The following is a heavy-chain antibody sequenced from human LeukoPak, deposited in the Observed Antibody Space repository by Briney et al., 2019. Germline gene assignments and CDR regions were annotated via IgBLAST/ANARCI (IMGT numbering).Heavy chain of an antibody. J-gene: IGHJ4*02. Sequence: GGSLRLSCAASGFTFSSYTMNWVRQAPGKGLEWLSYISSSGSTIYYADSVKGRFTISRDNAKNSLYLQMNSLRAEDTAVYYCARVIHEPSGWLNYWGQGTLVTVSS. CDR2: ISSSGSTI. CDR3: ARVIHEPSGWLNY. V-gene: IGHV3-48*01. CDR1: GFTFSSYT. D-gene: IGHD6-19*01.